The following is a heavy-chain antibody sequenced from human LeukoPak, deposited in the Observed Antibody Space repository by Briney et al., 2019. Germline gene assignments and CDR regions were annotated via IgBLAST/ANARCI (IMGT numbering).Heavy chain of an antibody. D-gene: IGHD1-7*01. CDR3: ARAGRGTPLGWNYGGTFDY. J-gene: IGHJ4*02. V-gene: IGHV3-30*05. Sequence: GGSLRLSCAASGFIFDAYGMHWVRQAPGKGLEWVAVISYDGSNKYYADSVKGRFTISRDNSKNTLYLQMNSLRAEDTAVYYCARAGRGTPLGWNYGGTFDYWGQGTLVTVSS. CDR2: ISYDGSNK. CDR1: GFIFDAYG.